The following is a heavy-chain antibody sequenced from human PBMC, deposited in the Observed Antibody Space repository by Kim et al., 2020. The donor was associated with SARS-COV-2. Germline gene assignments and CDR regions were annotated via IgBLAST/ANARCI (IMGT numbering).Heavy chain of an antibody. CDR1: GVTFSSYE. J-gene: IGHJ4*02. D-gene: IGHD3-3*01. CDR2: ITSSSRTI. V-gene: IGHV3-48*03. CDR3: ANFGDY. Sequence: GGSLRLSCAASGVTFSSYEMIWVRQAPGKGLEWVAYITSSSRTIYYADSVKGRFTISRDNAKNSLYLQMNSLRAEDPALYYCANFGDYWGQGILVTVSS.